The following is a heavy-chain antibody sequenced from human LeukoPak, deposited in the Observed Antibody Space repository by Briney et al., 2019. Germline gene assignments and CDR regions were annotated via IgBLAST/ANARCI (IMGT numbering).Heavy chain of an antibody. J-gene: IGHJ5*02. V-gene: IGHV1-2*02. CDR3: ARDDYGDYERDWFDP. CDR1: GYTFTGYY. CDR2: INPNSGGT. D-gene: IGHD4-17*01. Sequence: ASVKVSCKASGYTFTGYYMHWVRQAPGQGLEWMGWINPNSGGTNYAQKFQGRVTMTRDTSISTAYMELSRLRSDDTAVYYCARDDYGDYERDWFDPWGQGTLVTVSS.